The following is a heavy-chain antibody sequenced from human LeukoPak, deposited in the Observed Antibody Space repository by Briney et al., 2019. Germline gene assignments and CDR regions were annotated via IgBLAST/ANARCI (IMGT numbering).Heavy chain of an antibody. CDR3: ARDMIRGAVNN. CDR2: IKKDGSEK. CDR1: GFTFSSYW. Sequence: GGSLRLSCAASGFTFSSYWMSWVRQAPGKGLEWVANIKKDGSEKYYVDSVKGRFTISRDNAKTSLYLQMNSLRAEDTAVYYCARDMIRGAVNNWGQGALVTVSS. J-gene: IGHJ4*02. D-gene: IGHD3-10*01. V-gene: IGHV3-7*01.